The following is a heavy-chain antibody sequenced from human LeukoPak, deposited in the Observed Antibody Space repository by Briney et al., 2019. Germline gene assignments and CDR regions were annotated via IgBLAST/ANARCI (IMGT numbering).Heavy chain of an antibody. CDR1: GFTFSSYA. V-gene: IGHV3-23*01. J-gene: IGHJ3*02. D-gene: IGHD2-8*02. Sequence: AGGSLRLSCAASGFTFSSYAMSWVRQAPGKGLEWVSAISGSGGSTYYADSVKGRFTISRDNSKNTLYLQMNSLRAEDTAVYYCAKIQTRGFPVSLDAFDIWGQGTMVTVSS. CDR3: AKIQTRGFPVSLDAFDI. CDR2: ISGSGGST.